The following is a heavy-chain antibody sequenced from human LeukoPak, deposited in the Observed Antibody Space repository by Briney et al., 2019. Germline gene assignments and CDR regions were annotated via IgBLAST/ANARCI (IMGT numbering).Heavy chain of an antibody. J-gene: IGHJ5*02. Sequence: GGSLRLSCAASGFTFDDYAMHWVRQAPGKGLEWVYLISGDGGSTYYADSVKGRFTISRDNSKNSLYLQMNSLRTEDTALYYCAKDITRQDSSSQFDPWGQGTLVTVSS. CDR2: ISGDGGST. D-gene: IGHD6-13*01. V-gene: IGHV3-43*02. CDR1: GFTFDDYA. CDR3: AKDITRQDSSSQFDP.